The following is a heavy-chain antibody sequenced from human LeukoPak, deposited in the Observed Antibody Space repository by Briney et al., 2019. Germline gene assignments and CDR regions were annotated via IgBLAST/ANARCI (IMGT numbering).Heavy chain of an antibody. V-gene: IGHV3-23*01. D-gene: IGHD3-22*01. CDR3: AKDGIGGIYYDSSGYFDN. CDR2: ISCSGGST. Sequence: GGSLRLSCAASGFTFNNYAMSWVRQAPGKGLEWVSAISCSGGSTYYADPLKGRFTISRDNSKNTLYLQVNSLRAEDTALYYCAKDGIGGIYYDSSGYFDNWGQGTLVTVSS. CDR1: GFTFNNYA. J-gene: IGHJ4*02.